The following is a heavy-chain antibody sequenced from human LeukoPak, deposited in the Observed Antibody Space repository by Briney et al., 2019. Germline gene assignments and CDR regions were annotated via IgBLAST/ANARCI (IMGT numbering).Heavy chain of an antibody. D-gene: IGHD6-13*01. CDR3: AREEGIAAAGSFDY. J-gene: IGHJ4*02. Sequence: DSIQGRFTISRDNAENSLYLQMNSLRAEDTAVYYCAREEGIAAAGSFDYWGQGTLVTVSS. V-gene: IGHV3-21*06.